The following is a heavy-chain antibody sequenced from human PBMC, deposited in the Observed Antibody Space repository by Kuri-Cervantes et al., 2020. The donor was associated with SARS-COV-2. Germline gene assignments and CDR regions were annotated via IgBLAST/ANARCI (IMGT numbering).Heavy chain of an antibody. D-gene: IGHD2-21*01. Sequence: ASVKVSCKASGYTFTSHEITWVRQATGQGLEWMGWINPNSGNTGYAQRSQGRVTMTRDTSTSTVYMELSSLTSEDTAIYYCYCAPKEGFDSWGQGTLVTVSS. CDR2: INPNSGNT. CDR1: GYTFTSHE. CDR3: YCAPKEGFDS. J-gene: IGHJ4*02. V-gene: IGHV1-8*02.